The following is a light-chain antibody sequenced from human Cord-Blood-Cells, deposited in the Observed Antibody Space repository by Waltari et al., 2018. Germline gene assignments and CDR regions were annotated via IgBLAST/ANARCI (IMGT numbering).Light chain of an antibody. V-gene: IGLV2-14*01. Sequence: QSAPTQPASVSGSPGQSITISCTGTSSDAGGYNYVSWYKQHPGKAPKLMIYGVSNRPAGVSNRFSGSKSGNTAALTISGLQAEDEADYYCSSYTSSSTVVVFGGGTKLTVL. CDR1: SSDAGGYNY. CDR3: SSYTSSSTVVV. J-gene: IGLJ2*01. CDR2: GVS.